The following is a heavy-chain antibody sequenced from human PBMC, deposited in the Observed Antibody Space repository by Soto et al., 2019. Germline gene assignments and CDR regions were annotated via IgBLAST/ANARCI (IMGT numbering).Heavy chain of an antibody. CDR1: GTSIDHFY. V-gene: IGHV4-59*01. D-gene: IGHD6-6*01. Sequence: SETLSLTCSVSGTSIDHFYWIWLRQPPGKGLEWIGFVHYSGSTSYNPSLKSRVTISVDRTKNQFSLNLTSMTAADTAIYYCAREASEQLGSIDYWGQGTLVT. J-gene: IGHJ4*02. CDR3: AREASEQLGSIDY. CDR2: VHYSGST.